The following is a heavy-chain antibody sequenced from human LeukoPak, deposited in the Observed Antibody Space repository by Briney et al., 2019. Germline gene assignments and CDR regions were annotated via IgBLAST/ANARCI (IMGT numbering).Heavy chain of an antibody. J-gene: IGHJ4*02. V-gene: IGHV3-23*01. CDR2: ISGSAYAT. CDR1: GYTFSNCA. Sequence: PGGSLILSCAASGYTFSNCAMSWVRQPPGKGLEWVSTISGSAYATYYADSVKGRFTISRDNSKNTLYLQLSTLRAEDTAIYYCARNDGDWQRYYFELWGQGSLVTVSS. D-gene: IGHD4-17*01. CDR3: ARNDGDWQRYYFEL.